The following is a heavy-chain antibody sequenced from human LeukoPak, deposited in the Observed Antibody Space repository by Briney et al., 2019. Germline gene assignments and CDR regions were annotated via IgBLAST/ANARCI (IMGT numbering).Heavy chain of an antibody. CDR3: ARDLSSGWYGGYYYYMDV. J-gene: IGHJ6*03. CDR1: GGSISSYY. Sequence: SETLSLTCTVSGGSISSYYWSWIRQPAGKGLEWIGRIYTSGSTNYNPSLKSRVTMSVDTSKNQFSLKLSSATAADTAVYYCARDLSSGWYGGYYYYMDVWGKGTTVTVSS. D-gene: IGHD6-19*01. CDR2: IYTSGST. V-gene: IGHV4-4*07.